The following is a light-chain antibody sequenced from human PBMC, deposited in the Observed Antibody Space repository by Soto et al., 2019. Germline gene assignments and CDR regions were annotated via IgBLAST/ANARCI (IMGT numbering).Light chain of an antibody. V-gene: IGKV1-9*01. CDR3: QQRSNWPPIT. CDR2: GAS. CDR1: QGVSTS. Sequence: DRRFNQYPTSLSASIGDRVNITCRASQGVSTSLAWYQQKPGKAPKFLIYGASTLQSGVPSRFSGSGSGTDFTLTISSLEPEDFAVYYCQQRSNWPPITFGQATRLEIK. J-gene: IGKJ5*01.